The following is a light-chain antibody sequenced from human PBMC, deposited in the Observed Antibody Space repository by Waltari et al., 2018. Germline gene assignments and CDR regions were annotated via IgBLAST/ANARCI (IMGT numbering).Light chain of an antibody. CDR3: VLYLGSGVWV. Sequence: QTVVTQEPSFSVSPGGTVTLTCGLSSGSVSTSNYPRWYQQTPGQAPRTLIYSTNTRSSGVPDRFSGSILGNKAVLTITGAQADDESDYYCVLYLGSGVWVFGGGTKLTVL. CDR2: STN. CDR1: SGSVSTSNY. J-gene: IGLJ3*02. V-gene: IGLV8-61*01.